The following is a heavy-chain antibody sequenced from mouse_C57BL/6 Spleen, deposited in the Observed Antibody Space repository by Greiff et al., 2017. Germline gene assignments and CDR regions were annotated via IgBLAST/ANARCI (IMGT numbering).Heavy chain of an antibody. J-gene: IGHJ4*01. CDR1: GYTFTSYW. CDR2: IDPSDSYT. D-gene: IGHD2-3*01. CDR3: ARNDGYYYAMDY. Sequence: QVQLQQPGAELVMPGASVKLSCKASGYTFTSYWMHWVKQRPGQGLEWNGEIDPSDSYTNYNQKFKGKSTLTVDKSSSTAYMQLSSLTSEDSAVYYCARNDGYYYAMDYWGQGTSVTVSS. V-gene: IGHV1-69*01.